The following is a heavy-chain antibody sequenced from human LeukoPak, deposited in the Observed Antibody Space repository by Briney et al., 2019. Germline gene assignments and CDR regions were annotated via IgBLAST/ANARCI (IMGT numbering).Heavy chain of an antibody. D-gene: IGHD6-13*01. CDR1: GFTFRAYA. CDR3: ANRAAGTY. J-gene: IGHJ4*02. V-gene: IGHV3-23*01. CDR2: ISGSGGST. Sequence: GNSLRLSCTASGFTFRAYAMSWVRQAPGKGLEWVSAISGSGGSTYYADSVKGRFTISRDNSKNTLYLQMNSLRAEDTAVYYCANRAAGTYWGQGTLVTVSS.